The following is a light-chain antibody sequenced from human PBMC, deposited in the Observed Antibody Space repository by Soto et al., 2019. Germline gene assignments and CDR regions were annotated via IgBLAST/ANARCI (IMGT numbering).Light chain of an antibody. CDR3: QQYGNSPWT. V-gene: IGKV3-20*01. CDR2: GAS. Sequence: EFVLTQSPGTLSLSPGERATLSCRASQSVRSSYLAWYQQKPGQAPRLFIYGASSRATGIPDRFSGSGSGTDFTLTISRLEPEDFAVYHCQQYGNSPWTFGQGTKVDIK. J-gene: IGKJ1*01. CDR1: QSVRSSY.